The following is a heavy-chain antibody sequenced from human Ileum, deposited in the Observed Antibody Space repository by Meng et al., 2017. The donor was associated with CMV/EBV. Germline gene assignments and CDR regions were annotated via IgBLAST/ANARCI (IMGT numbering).Heavy chain of an antibody. CDR3: ATWGGDFDH. CDR2: ISLSTDRNF. CDR1: GGSISLLS. V-gene: IGHV4-4*07. Sequence: VQLQESGLDLFTPSETLSRTFTVSGGSISLLSWRSVRQSDGKKLYWIGRISLSTDRNFNYIPSLKVRVTMTADMTKNQLSLKLTSMSSSDTGVYYCATWGGDFDHWGQGILVTVSS. D-gene: IGHD7-27*01. J-gene: IGHJ4*02.